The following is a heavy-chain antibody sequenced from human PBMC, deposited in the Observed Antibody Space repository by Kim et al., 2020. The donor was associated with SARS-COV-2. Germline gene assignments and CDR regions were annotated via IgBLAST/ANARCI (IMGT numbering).Heavy chain of an antibody. Sequence: WVSLRLSCAASGFSFNNNAMTWVRQAPGKGLEWVASIGGDGSTFYGNSVKGRFTISRDKSTNTLYFQMTGLRAEDTAVYFCVKDVFLWQHDFCGQGTLVT. D-gene: IGHD3-10*01. CDR2: IGGDGST. CDR3: VKDVFLWQHDF. J-gene: IGHJ4*02. CDR1: GFSFNNNA. V-gene: IGHV3-23*01.